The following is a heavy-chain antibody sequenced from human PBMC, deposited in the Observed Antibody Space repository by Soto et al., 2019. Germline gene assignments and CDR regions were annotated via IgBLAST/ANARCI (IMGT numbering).Heavy chain of an antibody. CDR2: IYYSGST. Sequence: SETLCLNCTFSVGSISSYYWSWIRQPPGKGLEWIGYIYYSGSTNYNPSLKSRVTISVDTSKNQFSLKLSSVTAADTAVYYCARWLQAKFDYWGQGTLVTVS. CDR3: ARWLQAKFDY. J-gene: IGHJ4*02. CDR1: VGSISSYY. D-gene: IGHD5-12*01. V-gene: IGHV4-59*01.